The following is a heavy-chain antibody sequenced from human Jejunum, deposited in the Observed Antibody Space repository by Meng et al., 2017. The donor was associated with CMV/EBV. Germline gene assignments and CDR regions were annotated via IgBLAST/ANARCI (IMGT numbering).Heavy chain of an antibody. J-gene: IGHJ3*02. CDR3: ARDSGGYGLDAFDI. Sequence: GGSISSRSYYWGWIRQPPGRRLEWIASIYYSGTTFYSPSLKSRVTISIDTSKNHFSLNLRSVTAADAAVYYCARDSGGYGLDAFDIWGQGTMVTVSS. CDR1: GGSISSRSYY. D-gene: IGHD2-15*01. V-gene: IGHV4-39*07. CDR2: IYYSGTT.